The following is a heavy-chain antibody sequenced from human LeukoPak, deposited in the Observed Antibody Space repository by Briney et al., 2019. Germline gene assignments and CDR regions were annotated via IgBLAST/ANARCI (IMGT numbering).Heavy chain of an antibody. J-gene: IGHJ4*02. D-gene: IGHD3-3*01. CDR2: IYYSGST. CDR3: ARGSLRFLEGFDY. V-gene: IGHV4-61*01. CDR1: GGSISSGSYY. Sequence: SETLSLTCTVSGGSISSGSYYWSWIRQPPGKGLEWIGYIYYSGSTNYNPSLKSRVTISVDTSKNQFSLKLSSVTAADTAVYYCARGSLRFLEGFDYWGQGTLVTVSS.